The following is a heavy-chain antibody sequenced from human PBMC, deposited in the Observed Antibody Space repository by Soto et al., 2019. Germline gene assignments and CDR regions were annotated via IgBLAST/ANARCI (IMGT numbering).Heavy chain of an antibody. Sequence: QVQLVQSGVEVKKPGSSVKVSCKASGGTLNSYAIDCVRQAPGQGLEWMGGIIPIFGNTYYAQRLQGRVKLTADESTRTAYMELSTLTSEDTAVYYCARGTVTGSEYNFYYYGMDVWGQGTTVIVSS. CDR3: ARGTVTGSEYNFYYYGMDV. J-gene: IGHJ6*02. V-gene: IGHV1-69*12. D-gene: IGHD1-1*01. CDR1: GGTLNSYA. CDR2: IIPIFGNT.